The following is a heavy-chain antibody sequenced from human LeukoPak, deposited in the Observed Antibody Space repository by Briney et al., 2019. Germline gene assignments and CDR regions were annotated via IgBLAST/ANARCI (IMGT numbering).Heavy chain of an antibody. CDR3: ATDLNWVSH. CDR1: GINNYW. D-gene: IGHD3-16*01. Sequence: PPGESLRLSCIVSGINNYWMTWVRQAPGKGLESVANINKDGSEKYYLDSVKGRITISRDNIKNSVFLRINSLRAEDTGIYYCATDLNWVSHWGQGTLVTVSS. J-gene: IGHJ4*02. V-gene: IGHV3-7*01. CDR2: INKDGSEK.